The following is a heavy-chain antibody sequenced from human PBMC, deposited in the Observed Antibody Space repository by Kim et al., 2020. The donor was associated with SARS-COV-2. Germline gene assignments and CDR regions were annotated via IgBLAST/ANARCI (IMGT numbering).Heavy chain of an antibody. CDR2: INSDGSST. Sequence: GGSLRLSCAASGFTFSSYWMHWVRQAPGKGLVWVSRINSDGSSTSYADSVKGRFTISRDSARNTLYLQMNSLRAEDTAVYYCSSGYEGMDLWGQGTTVTVSS. CDR3: SSGYEGMDL. V-gene: IGHV3-74*01. CDR1: GFTFSSYW. J-gene: IGHJ6*01.